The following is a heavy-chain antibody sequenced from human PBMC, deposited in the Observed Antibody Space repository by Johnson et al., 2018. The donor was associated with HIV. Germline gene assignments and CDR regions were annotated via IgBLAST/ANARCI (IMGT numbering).Heavy chain of an antibody. J-gene: IGHJ3*02. V-gene: IGHV3-11*04. D-gene: IGHD6-19*01. CDR3: ASTSSGWFYAFDI. CDR2: ISSSGSTI. Sequence: QVQLVESGGGLVKPGGSLRLSCAASGFTFSDYYMSWIRQAPGQGLEWVSYISSSGSTIYYADSVKGRFTISRDNSKNTLYLQMNSLRAEDTAVYYCASTSSGWFYAFDIWGQGTMVTVSS. CDR1: GFTFSDYY.